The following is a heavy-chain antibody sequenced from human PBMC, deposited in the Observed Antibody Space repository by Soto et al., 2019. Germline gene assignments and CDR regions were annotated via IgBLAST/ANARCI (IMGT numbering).Heavy chain of an antibody. CDR3: ARDQSGIGYYVDWFDP. CDR2: INAGNGNT. V-gene: IGHV1-3*01. CDR1: GYTFNNHA. Sequence: QGHLVQSGAEVKKPGASVKVSCKASGYTFNNHAMHWVRQAPGQRLEWMGWINAGNGNTYYSQKFKDRVTFTRDTXAXXVFMELTSLTSEDTAVYYCARDQSGIGYYVDWFDPWGQGTLVTVSS. D-gene: IGHD3-10*02. J-gene: IGHJ5*02.